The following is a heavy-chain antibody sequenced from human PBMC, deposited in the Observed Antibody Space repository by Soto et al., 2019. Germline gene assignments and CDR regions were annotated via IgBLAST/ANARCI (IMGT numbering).Heavy chain of an antibody. CDR2: ISGSSSYI. Sequence: GSLRLSCAASGFTFSSYSMNWVRQAPGKGLEWVSSISGSSSYIYYADSVKGRFTISRDNAKNSLYLQMNSLRAEDTAVYYCARGDYGGPPGDSWGQGTLVTVSS. CDR1: GFTFSSYS. V-gene: IGHV3-21*01. D-gene: IGHD4-17*01. J-gene: IGHJ4*02. CDR3: ARGDYGGPPGDS.